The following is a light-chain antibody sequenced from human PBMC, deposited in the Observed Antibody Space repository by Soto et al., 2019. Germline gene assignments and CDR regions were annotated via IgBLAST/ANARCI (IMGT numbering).Light chain of an antibody. Sequence: DVVMTQSPLSLPVTLGQPASISCRSSQSLVYSDGNTYLNWFQQRPGQPPRRLIYKVSNRDSVVPDRFSGSGSGTDFTLKISRVEAEDVGVYYCMQGTHWPPTFGQGTKVDIK. V-gene: IGKV2-30*01. J-gene: IGKJ1*01. CDR3: MQGTHWPPT. CDR2: KVS. CDR1: QSLVYSDGNTY.